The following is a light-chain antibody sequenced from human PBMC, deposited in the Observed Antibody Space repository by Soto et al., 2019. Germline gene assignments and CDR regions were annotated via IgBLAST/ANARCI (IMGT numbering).Light chain of an antibody. CDR2: EVS. J-gene: IGLJ1*01. V-gene: IGLV2-8*01. CDR1: SSDVGGYNY. CDR3: SSYAGNNNLGV. Sequence: QSALTQPPSASGSPGQSVTISCTGTSSDVGGYNYVSWYQHHPGKAPKLMIYEVSERPSGVPDRFSGSKSGNTASLTVSGLQAEDEADYYCSSYAGNNNLGVFGTGTKVTVL.